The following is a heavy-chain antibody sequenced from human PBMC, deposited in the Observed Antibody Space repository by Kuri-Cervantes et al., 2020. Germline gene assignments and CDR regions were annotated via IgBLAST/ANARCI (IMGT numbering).Heavy chain of an antibody. CDR1: GFTFSNYA. J-gene: IGHJ4*02. CDR3: AGDIGRQGCA. D-gene: IGHD2-15*01. V-gene: IGHV3-64*02. Sequence: GGSLRLSCAVSGFTFSNYAMHWVRQAPGKGLEYVSAISITGGSTFYADSVKGRFTISRDNSKNTLYLQMNSLRAEDTAVYYCAGDIGRQGCAWGQGTLVTVSS. CDR2: ISITGGST.